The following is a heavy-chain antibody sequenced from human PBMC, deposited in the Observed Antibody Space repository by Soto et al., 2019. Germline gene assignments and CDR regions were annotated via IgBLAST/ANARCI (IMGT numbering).Heavy chain of an antibody. CDR3: ARAEVVTAWFDP. V-gene: IGHV4-59*08. CDR2: IYYSGST. Sequence: SETLSLTCTVSGGSISSYYWSWIRQPPGKGLEWIGYIYYSGSTNYNPSLKSRVTISVDTSKNQFSLKLSSVTAADTAVYYCARAEVVTAWFDPWGQGTLVTVSS. J-gene: IGHJ5*02. CDR1: GGSISSYY. D-gene: IGHD3-16*02.